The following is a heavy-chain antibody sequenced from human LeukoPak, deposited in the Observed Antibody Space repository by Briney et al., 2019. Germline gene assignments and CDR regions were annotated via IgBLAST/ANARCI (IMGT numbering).Heavy chain of an antibody. CDR2: IYYSGST. Sequence: SETLSLTCTVSGGSISSSSYYWGWIRRPPGKGLEWIGSIYYSGSTYYNPSLKSRVTISIDTSKNQFSLKLSSVTAADTAVYYCARRTVAGLDYWGQGTLVTVSS. J-gene: IGHJ4*02. V-gene: IGHV4-39*01. CDR3: ARRTVAGLDY. D-gene: IGHD6-19*01. CDR1: GGSISSSSYY.